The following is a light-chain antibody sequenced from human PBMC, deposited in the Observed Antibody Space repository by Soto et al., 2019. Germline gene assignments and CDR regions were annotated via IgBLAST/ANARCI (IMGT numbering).Light chain of an antibody. V-gene: IGKV3-20*01. CDR2: GAS. CDR3: KQYGSSGT. Sequence: EVLMTQSPATPSVSPGEIPILSCRASQRISNDLAWYQQKPGQAPRLLIYGASTRATGIPDRFSGSGSGTDFTITISRLEPEDFAVYYRKQYGSSGTFVQGTKVDIK. J-gene: IGKJ1*01. CDR1: QRISND.